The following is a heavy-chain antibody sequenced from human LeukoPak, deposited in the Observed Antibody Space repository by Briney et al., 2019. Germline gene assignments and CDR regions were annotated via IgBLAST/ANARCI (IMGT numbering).Heavy chain of an antibody. CDR3: ARERRPSDCSSTSCYEYFDY. CDR1: GYTFTSYG. J-gene: IGHJ4*02. Sequence: ASVKVSCKASGYTFTSYGISWVRQAPGQGLEWMGWISAYNGNTNYAQKMQGRVTMTTDTSTTTAYMELRSLRSDDTAVYYCARERRPSDCSSTSCYEYFDYWGQGTLVTVSS. CDR2: ISAYNGNT. V-gene: IGHV1-18*01. D-gene: IGHD2-2*01.